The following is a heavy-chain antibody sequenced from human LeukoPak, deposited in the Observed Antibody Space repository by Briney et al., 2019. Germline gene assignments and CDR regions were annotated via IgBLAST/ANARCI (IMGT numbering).Heavy chain of an antibody. CDR1: GFSLSTLW. CDR3: ARVVGVVAAASYNWFDP. D-gene: IGHD2-15*01. CDR2: INQHGIEK. J-gene: IGHJ5*02. Sequence: GGSLRLSCAASGFSLSTLWMTWVRQAPGKGLEWVANINQHGIEKYYVDSVKGRFTISRDNAKNSLYLQMNSLRAEDTAVYYCARVVGVVAAASYNWFDPWGQGTLVTVSS. V-gene: IGHV3-7*05.